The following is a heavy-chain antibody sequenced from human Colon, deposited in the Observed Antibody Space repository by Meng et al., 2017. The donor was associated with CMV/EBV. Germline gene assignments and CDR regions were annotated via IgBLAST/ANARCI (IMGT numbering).Heavy chain of an antibody. Sequence: ASVKVSCKTSGYAFSSYYVHWVRRAPGQGLEWMGFINPSGGSTTYSEKLQGRVTMTRDTSTSTIYMELSSLRSEDTAVYYCARGSGVNKYYFDYWGQGTLVTVSS. D-gene: IGHD1/OR15-1a*01. V-gene: IGHV1-46*01. J-gene: IGHJ4*02. CDR3: ARGSGVNKYYFDY. CDR1: GYAFSSYY. CDR2: INPSGGST.